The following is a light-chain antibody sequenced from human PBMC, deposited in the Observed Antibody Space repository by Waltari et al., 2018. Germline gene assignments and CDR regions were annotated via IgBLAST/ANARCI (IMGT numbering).Light chain of an antibody. V-gene: IGLV2-11*01. CDR1: SSDVGGYNY. CDR2: DVS. J-gene: IGLJ2*01. CDR3: CSYAGMYTFG. Sequence: QSALTQPRSVSGSPGQSVTISCTGTSSDVGGYNYVSWYQQHPDKAPKLMIYDVSKLPSGVPDRFAGSKSGNTASLTISGLQAEDEADYYCCSYAGMYTFGFGGGTKLTVL.